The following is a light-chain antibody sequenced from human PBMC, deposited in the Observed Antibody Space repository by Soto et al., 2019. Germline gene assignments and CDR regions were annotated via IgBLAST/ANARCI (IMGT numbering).Light chain of an antibody. V-gene: IGKV3-20*01. CDR2: GAS. CDR1: QTVFSN. Sequence: TLSCRASQTVFSNLAWYQQKPGQPPRLLIYGASSRATGIPDRFSGSGSGTDFTLTISRLEPEDFAVYYCQQYGSSRSTFGQGKRLEIK. J-gene: IGKJ5*01. CDR3: QQYGSSRST.